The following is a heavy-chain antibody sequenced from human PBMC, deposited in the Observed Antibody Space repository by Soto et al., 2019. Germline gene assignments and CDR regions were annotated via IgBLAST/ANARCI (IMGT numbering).Heavy chain of an antibody. Sequence: GASVKVSCKTSGYSFTHYFMSWVRQAPGQGLEWMGIINPSSGGTTYAQRFEGRVTMTRDTSTSTFYMDLTNLRSEDTAVFYCARGRGHCSGGECVYLDNWGPGTLVTVSS. CDR1: GYSFTHYF. CDR3: ARGRGHCSGGECVYLDN. D-gene: IGHD2-15*01. CDR2: INPSSGGT. V-gene: IGHV1-46*01. J-gene: IGHJ4*02.